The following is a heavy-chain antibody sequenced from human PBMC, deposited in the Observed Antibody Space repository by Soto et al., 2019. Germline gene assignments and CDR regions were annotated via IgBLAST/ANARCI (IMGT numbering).Heavy chain of an antibody. CDR1: GGSISSGDYY. CDR3: ARALHSGSSYGLDY. Sequence: SETLSLTCTVSGGSISSGDYYWSWIRQPPGKGLEWIGYIYYSGSSYYNPSLKSRVTISVDTSKNQFSLKLSSVTAADTAVYYCARALHSGSSYGLDYWGQGTLVTVSS. V-gene: IGHV4-30-4*01. J-gene: IGHJ4*02. D-gene: IGHD5-18*01. CDR2: IYYSGSS.